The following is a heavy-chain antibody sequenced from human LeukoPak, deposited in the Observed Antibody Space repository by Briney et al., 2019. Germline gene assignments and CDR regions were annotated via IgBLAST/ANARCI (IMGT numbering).Heavy chain of an antibody. V-gene: IGHV3-53*01. Sequence: PGGSLRLSCAASGFTVSSNYMSWVRQAPGKGLEWVSVIYSGGSTYYADSVKGRFTISRDNAKNSLYLQMNSLRAEDTALYYCARDYFHAPIDWGQGTLVTVSS. CDR1: GFTVSSNY. D-gene: IGHD2/OR15-2a*01. J-gene: IGHJ4*02. CDR3: ARDYFHAPID. CDR2: IYSGGST.